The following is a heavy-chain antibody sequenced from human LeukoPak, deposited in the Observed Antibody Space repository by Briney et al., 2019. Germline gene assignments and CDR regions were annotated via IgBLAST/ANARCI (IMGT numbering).Heavy chain of an antibody. D-gene: IGHD2-21*02. CDR2: INHNSGGT. V-gene: IGHV1-2*06. CDR3: ARGFRGGDCYSPGY. CDR1: GYTFTGYY. Sequence: ASVKVSCKASGYTFTGYYMHWVRQAPGQGLEWMGRINHNSGGTNYAQKFQGRVTMTRDTSISTAYMDLSRLRSDATAVYYCARGFRGGDCYSPGYWGQGTLVTVSS. J-gene: IGHJ4*02.